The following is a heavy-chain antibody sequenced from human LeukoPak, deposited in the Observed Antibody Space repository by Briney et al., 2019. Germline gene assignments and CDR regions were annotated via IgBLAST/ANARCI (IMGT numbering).Heavy chain of an antibody. V-gene: IGHV3-66*01. CDR2: IYSGGGT. J-gene: IGHJ4*02. Sequence: GGSLRLSCAVSGFTVSSNYMSWVRQAPGKGLEWVSVIYSGGGTYYADSVKGRFTISRDNSKNTVYLQMNSLRVEDTSVYYCARSRGTFFPHDYWGQGTLVTVSS. D-gene: IGHD3-10*01. CDR3: ARSRGTFFPHDY. CDR1: GFTVSSNY.